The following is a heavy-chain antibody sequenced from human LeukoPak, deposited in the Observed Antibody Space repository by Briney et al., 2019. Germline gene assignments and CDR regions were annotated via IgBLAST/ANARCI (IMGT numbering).Heavy chain of an antibody. J-gene: IGHJ4*02. D-gene: IGHD3-22*01. V-gene: IGHV3-7*01. Sequence: GGSLRLSCAASGFTFSNYWMNWVRQAPGKGLEWVANIKRGGSEKYYVDSVRGRFTISRDNVKNSLYLQLSSLKAEDTGIYYCARDVYYYDSSGHDFWGQGTLVTVSS. CDR2: IKRGGSEK. CDR1: GFTFSNYW. CDR3: ARDVYYYDSSGHDF.